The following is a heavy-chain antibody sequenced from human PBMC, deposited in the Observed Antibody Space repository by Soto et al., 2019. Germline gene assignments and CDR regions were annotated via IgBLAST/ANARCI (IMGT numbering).Heavy chain of an antibody. CDR2: IKQDGSEK. J-gene: IGHJ4*02. CDR3: ARDIAERYYDFWSGYSNFDY. V-gene: IGHV3-7*01. Sequence: GGSLRLSCAASGFTFSSYWMSWVRQAPGKGLEWVANIKQDGSEKYYVDSVKGRFTISRDNAKNSLYLQMNSLRAEDTAVYYCARDIAERYYDFWSGYSNFDYWGQGTLVTVSS. CDR1: GFTFSSYW. D-gene: IGHD3-3*01.